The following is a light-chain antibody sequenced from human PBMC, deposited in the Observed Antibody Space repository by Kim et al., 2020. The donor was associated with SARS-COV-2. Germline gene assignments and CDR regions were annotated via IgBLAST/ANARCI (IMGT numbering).Light chain of an antibody. CDR3: QQYNDWPRT. Sequence: ILMTQSPATLSVSPGERATLSCRASQSVSSNLAWYQQKPGQAPRILVYGASTRATGIPVRFSGSGSGTEFTLTISSLQSEDFAVYYCQQYNDWPRTFGQGTKLEI. CDR1: QSVSSN. J-gene: IGKJ2*01. CDR2: GAS. V-gene: IGKV3-15*01.